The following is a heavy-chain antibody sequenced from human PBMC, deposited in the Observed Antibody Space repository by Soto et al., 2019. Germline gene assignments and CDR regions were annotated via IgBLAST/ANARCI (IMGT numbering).Heavy chain of an antibody. D-gene: IGHD1-1*01. CDR2: ISSSSRTI. Sequence: EGQLVESGGGLVQHGGSLRLSCAASGLTFSSYSMNWVRQATVKGLGWVSDISSSSRTIYYADSVKGRFTISRDNAKNSLYLQINSLRDEDTDVYDGARTSGRFAYWGQETRVT. CDR1: GLTFSSYS. CDR3: ARTSGRFAY. J-gene: IGHJ4*02. V-gene: IGHV3-48*02.